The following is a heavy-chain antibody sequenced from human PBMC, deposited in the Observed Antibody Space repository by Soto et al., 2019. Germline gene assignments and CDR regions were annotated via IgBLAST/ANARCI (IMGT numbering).Heavy chain of an antibody. Sequence: GGSLRLSCAASGFTFSSYAMHWVRQAPGKGLEWVAVISYDGSNKYYADSVKGRFTISRDNSKNTLYLQMNSLRAEDTAVYYCARKEYCSSTSCYADYYYYYVMDVWGQGTTVTVSS. J-gene: IGHJ6*02. CDR3: ARKEYCSSTSCYADYYYYYVMDV. CDR2: ISYDGSNK. V-gene: IGHV3-30-3*01. D-gene: IGHD2-2*01. CDR1: GFTFSSYA.